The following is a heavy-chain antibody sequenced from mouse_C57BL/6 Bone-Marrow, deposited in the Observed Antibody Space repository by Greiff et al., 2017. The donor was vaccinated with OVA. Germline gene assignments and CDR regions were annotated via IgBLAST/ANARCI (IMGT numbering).Heavy chain of an antibody. CDR2: ISSGSSTI. CDR1: GFTFSDYG. Sequence: EVKLEESGGGLVKPGGSLKLSCAASGFTFSDYGMHWVRQAPEKGLEWVAYISSGSSTIYYADTVKGRFTISRDNAKNTLFLQMTSLRSEDTAMYYCARPDGYYPYYFDYWGQGTTLTVSS. V-gene: IGHV5-17*01. J-gene: IGHJ2*01. D-gene: IGHD2-3*01. CDR3: ARPDGYYPYYFDY.